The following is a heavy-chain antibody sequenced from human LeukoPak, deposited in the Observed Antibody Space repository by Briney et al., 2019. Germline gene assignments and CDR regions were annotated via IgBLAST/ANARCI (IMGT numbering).Heavy chain of an antibody. CDR1: GGSISSGDYY. Sequence: SQTLSLTCTVSGGSISSGDYYWGWIRQPPGKGLEWIGYIYYSGSTYYNPSLKSRVTISVDTSKNQFSLKLSSVTAADTAVYYCARPYAGIGDAFDIWGQGTMVTVSS. V-gene: IGHV4-30-4*08. CDR3: ARPYAGIGDAFDI. J-gene: IGHJ3*02. D-gene: IGHD2-8*01. CDR2: IYYSGST.